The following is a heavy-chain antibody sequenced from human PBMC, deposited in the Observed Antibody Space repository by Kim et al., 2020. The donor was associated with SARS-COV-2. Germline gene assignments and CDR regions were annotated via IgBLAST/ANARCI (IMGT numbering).Heavy chain of an antibody. V-gene: IGHV4-34*01. J-gene: IGHJ6*02. CDR3: ARGRPVTTFYYYYYGMDV. D-gene: IGHD4-17*01. CDR2: INHSGST. CDR1: GGSFSGNY. Sequence: SETLSLTCAVYGGSFSGNYWSWIRQPPGKGLEWIGEINHSGSTNYNPSLKSRVTISVDTSKNQFSLKLSSVTAADTAVYYCARGRPVTTFYYYYYGMDVWDQGTTVTVSS.